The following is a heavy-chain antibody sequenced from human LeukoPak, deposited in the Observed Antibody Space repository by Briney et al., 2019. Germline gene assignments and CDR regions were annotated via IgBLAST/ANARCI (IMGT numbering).Heavy chain of an antibody. CDR2: INPNSGGT. D-gene: IGHD6-6*01. V-gene: IGHV1-2*02. J-gene: IGHJ6*02. Sequence: ASVKVSCKASGYTFTGYYMHWVRQAPGQGLEWMGWINPNSGGTNYAQKFQGRVTMTRDTSISTAHMELSRLRSDDTAVYYCAGGSSPNPTYYYYGMDVWGQGTTVTVSS. CDR3: AGGSSPNPTYYYYGMDV. CDR1: GYTFTGYY.